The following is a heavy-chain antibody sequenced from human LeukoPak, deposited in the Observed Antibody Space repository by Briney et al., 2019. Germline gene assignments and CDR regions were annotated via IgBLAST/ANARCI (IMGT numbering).Heavy chain of an antibody. CDR1: GFTFSDYT. CDR3: ARAIAVAGPYYFDY. J-gene: IGHJ4*02. D-gene: IGHD6-19*01. Sequence: KPGGSLRLSCAASGFTFSDYTMHWVRQAPGKGLEWVSSIGSVTTYIYYADSVKGRFTISRDNAKNSLSLQMNSLRAEDTAVYYCARAIAVAGPYYFDYWGQGTLVTVSP. V-gene: IGHV3-21*01. CDR2: IGSVTTYI.